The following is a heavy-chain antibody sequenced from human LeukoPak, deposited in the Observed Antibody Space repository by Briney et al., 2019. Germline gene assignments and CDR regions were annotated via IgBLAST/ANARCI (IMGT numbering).Heavy chain of an antibody. CDR1: GFTFSSYW. V-gene: IGHV3-74*01. CDR3: AREWELLSYYYGMDV. D-gene: IGHD1-26*01. J-gene: IGHJ6*02. CDR2: INSDGSST. Sequence: GGSLRLSCAASGFTFSSYWMHWVRQAPGKGLVWVSRINSDGSSTSYADSVKGRFTISRDNAKHTLYLQMNSLRAEDTAVYYCAREWELLSYYYGMDVWGQGTTVTVSS.